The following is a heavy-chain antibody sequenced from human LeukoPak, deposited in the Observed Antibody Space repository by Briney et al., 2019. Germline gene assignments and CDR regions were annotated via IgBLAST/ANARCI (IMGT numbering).Heavy chain of an antibody. CDR3: ARPSGDGLWFGELLGAFDI. CDR1: GYTFTSYA. V-gene: IGHV1-3*01. CDR2: INAGNGNT. D-gene: IGHD3-10*01. J-gene: IGHJ3*02. Sequence: ASVKVSCKASGYTFTSYAMHWVRQAPGQRLEWMGWINAGNGNTKYSQKFQGRVTITRDTSASTAYMELSSLRSEDTAVYYCARPSGDGLWFGELLGAFDIWGQGTMVTVSS.